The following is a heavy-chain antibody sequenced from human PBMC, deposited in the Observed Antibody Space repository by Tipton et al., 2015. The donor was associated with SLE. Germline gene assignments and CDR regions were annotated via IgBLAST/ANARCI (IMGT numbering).Heavy chain of an antibody. Sequence: TLSLTCSVSGDSVRINYWNWIRQPAGKGLEWIGRMYGTGETSYNPSLESRLNISADTSQNQIFLELNSVTAADTAVYYCARIRPGHGDPFDFWGQGILVTVSS. V-gene: IGHV4-4*07. CDR2: MYGTGET. CDR1: GDSVRINY. J-gene: IGHJ4*02. CDR3: ARIRPGHGDPFDF. D-gene: IGHD3-3*01.